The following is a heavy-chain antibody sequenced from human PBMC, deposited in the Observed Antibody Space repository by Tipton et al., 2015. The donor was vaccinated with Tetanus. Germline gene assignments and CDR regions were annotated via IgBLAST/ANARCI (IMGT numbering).Heavy chain of an antibody. CDR1: GFTVSSNY. Sequence: QLVQSGGGLIQPGGSLRLSCAASGFTVSSNYMGWVRQAPGKGLEWVSVIYSGGSTYYADSGKGRFTISRDNSKNTLYLQMNSLRAEDTAVYYCARERDEYSLNWFDPWGQGTLVTVSS. D-gene: IGHD6-6*01. CDR2: IYSGGST. CDR3: ARERDEYSLNWFDP. J-gene: IGHJ5*02. V-gene: IGHV3-53*01.